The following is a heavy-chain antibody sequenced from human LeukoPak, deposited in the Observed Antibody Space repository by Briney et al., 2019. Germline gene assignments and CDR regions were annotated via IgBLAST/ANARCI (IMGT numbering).Heavy chain of an antibody. D-gene: IGHD1-26*01. J-gene: IGHJ3*02. V-gene: IGHV1-18*01. CDR2: IGTYNGNT. Sequence: ASVKVSCKASGGTFSSYAISWVRQAPGQGLEWMGWIGTYNGNTKYAQELQGRVTMTTDTSTSTGYMELRNLRSDDTAVYFCVREWDHTRMTFDIWGQGTMVTVSS. CDR1: GGTFSSYA. CDR3: VREWDHTRMTFDI.